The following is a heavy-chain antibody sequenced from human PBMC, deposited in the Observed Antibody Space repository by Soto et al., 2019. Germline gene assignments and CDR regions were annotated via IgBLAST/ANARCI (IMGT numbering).Heavy chain of an antibody. J-gene: IGHJ6*03. Sequence: GGSLRLSCAASGFTVSSNYMSWVRQAPGKGLEWVSVIYSGGSTYYEDSVKGRFTISRDNSKNTLYLQMNSLRAEDTAVYYCAREEGIAVAGYYYYYMDVWGKGTTVTVSS. CDR3: AREEGIAVAGYYYYYMDV. CDR2: IYSGGST. D-gene: IGHD6-19*01. V-gene: IGHV3-66*01. CDR1: GFTVSSNY.